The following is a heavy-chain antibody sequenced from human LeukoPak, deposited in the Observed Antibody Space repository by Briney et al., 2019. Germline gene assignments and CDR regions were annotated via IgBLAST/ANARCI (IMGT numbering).Heavy chain of an antibody. Sequence: QSGGSLRLSCAASGFTFSSYAMHWVRQAPGKGLEWVAVISYDGSNKYYADSVKGRFTISRDNSKNTLYLQMNSLRAEDTAVYYCARTSSSGRYDYWGQGTLVTVSS. CDR1: GFTFSSYA. J-gene: IGHJ4*02. D-gene: IGHD6-19*01. CDR3: ARTSSSGRYDY. CDR2: ISYDGSNK. V-gene: IGHV3-30*04.